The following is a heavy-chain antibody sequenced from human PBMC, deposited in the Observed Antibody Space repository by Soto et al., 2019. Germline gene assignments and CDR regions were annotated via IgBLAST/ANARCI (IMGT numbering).Heavy chain of an antibody. CDR3: ARAQGYSSSWYNY. V-gene: IGHV4-34*01. J-gene: IGHJ4*02. Sequence: SETLSLTCAVYGGSFSGYYWSWIRQPPGKGLEWIGEINHSGSTNYNPSLKSRVTISVDTSKNQFSLKLSSVTAADTAVYYCARAQGYSSSWYNYWGQGXLVTVYS. D-gene: IGHD6-13*01. CDR1: GGSFSGYY. CDR2: INHSGST.